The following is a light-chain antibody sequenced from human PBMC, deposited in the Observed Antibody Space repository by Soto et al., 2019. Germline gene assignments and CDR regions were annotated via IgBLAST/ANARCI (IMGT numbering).Light chain of an antibody. CDR3: QQYASSPLT. J-gene: IGKJ4*01. V-gene: IGKV3-20*01. CDR2: AAS. CDR1: QSVSNNY. Sequence: EIVLTQSPGTLSLSPGERATVSCRASQSVSNNYLAWYQQRPGQAPRFLIYAASSRATGIPDRFSGSGSGTDFTLTISRLEPEDFAVYYCQQYASSPLTFGGGTKVEIK.